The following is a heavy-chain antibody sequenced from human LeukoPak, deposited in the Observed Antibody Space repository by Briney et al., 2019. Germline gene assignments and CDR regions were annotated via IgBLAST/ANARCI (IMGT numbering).Heavy chain of an antibody. CDR1: GYSFTSYW. V-gene: IGHV5-51*01. J-gene: IGHJ5*02. CDR3: ARHPSSTSPFFDP. D-gene: IGHD2-2*01. CDR2: IYPGDSDT. Sequence: GESLKISCKGSGYSFTSYWIGWVRPMPGKGLEWMGIIYPGDSDTRYSPSFQGQVTISADKSISTAYLQWSSLKASDTAMYYCARHPSSTSPFFDPWGQGTLVTVSS.